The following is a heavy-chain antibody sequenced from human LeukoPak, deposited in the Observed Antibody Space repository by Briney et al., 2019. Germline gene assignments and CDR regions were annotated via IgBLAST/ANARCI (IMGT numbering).Heavy chain of an antibody. CDR1: GFTLSSHT. CDR2: ISRSSSEI. Sequence: PGGSLRLSCAASGFTLSSHTMNWVRQAPGKGLEWVSDISRSSSEIHYADSVTGRFTISRDNAKNSLYLQMNSLRAEDTAIYYCAKDGKTRNWNYFQAKPVYWGQGTLVTVSS. V-gene: IGHV3-48*01. D-gene: IGHD1-7*01. CDR3: AKDGKTRNWNYFQAKPVY. J-gene: IGHJ4*02.